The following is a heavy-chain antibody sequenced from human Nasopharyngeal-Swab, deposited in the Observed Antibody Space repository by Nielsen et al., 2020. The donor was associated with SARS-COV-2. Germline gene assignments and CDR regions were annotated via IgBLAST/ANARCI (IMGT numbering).Heavy chain of an antibody. Sequence: GESLKISCAASGFTVSRYTMHWVRQAPGKGLEWVAVISYDGSNKYDADAVKGRFTISRDISKNTLYLQMNSLRAEDTAVFYCARTPLDSSGYYYAFHDWGRGTLVTVSS. CDR1: GFTVSRYT. J-gene: IGHJ4*02. V-gene: IGHV3-30-3*01. CDR2: ISYDGSNK. D-gene: IGHD3-22*01. CDR3: ARTPLDSSGYYYAFHD.